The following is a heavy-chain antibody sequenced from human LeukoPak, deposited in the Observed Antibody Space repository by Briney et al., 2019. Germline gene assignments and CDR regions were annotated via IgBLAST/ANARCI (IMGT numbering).Heavy chain of an antibody. CDR1: GFTFSSYS. Sequence: PGGSLRLSCAASGFTFSSYSMNWARQAPGKGLEWVSSISSSSYIYYADSVKGRFTISRDNAKNSLYLQMNSLRAEDTAVYYCARDFDYYDSSGYRDCWGQGTLVTVSS. V-gene: IGHV3-21*01. D-gene: IGHD3-22*01. CDR2: ISSSSYI. J-gene: IGHJ4*02. CDR3: ARDFDYYDSSGYRDC.